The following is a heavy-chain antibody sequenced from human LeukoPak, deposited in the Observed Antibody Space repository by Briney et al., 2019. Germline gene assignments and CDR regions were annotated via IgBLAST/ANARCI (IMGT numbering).Heavy chain of an antibody. V-gene: IGHV4-4*07. Sequence: SETLSLTCTLSGDSISSYYWSWLRQPAGKGLEWIGRIHPRGYTNYNPSLKRRVTVSADTYKNQFSLKLNSVPAADTAVYYCARVDYYLYYFHYWGQGTLVTVSS. J-gene: IGHJ4*02. CDR3: ARVDYYLYYFHY. CDR2: IHPRGYT. CDR1: GDSISSYY. D-gene: IGHD2-21*02.